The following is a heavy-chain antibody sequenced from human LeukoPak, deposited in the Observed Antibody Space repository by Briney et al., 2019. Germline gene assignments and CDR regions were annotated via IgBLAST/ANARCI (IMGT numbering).Heavy chain of an antibody. CDR1: GGPFSGYF. J-gene: IGHJ4*02. Sequence: TASETLSLTCAVSGGPFSGYFWSWIRQSSGKGLEWIGEIHNSGTTNYNPSLNSRVTISEDTSKNQFYLNLSSVTAADTAVYYCARRYYYNLGSFPFYVWGQETLVTVSS. CDR3: ARRYYYNLGSFPFYV. D-gene: IGHD3-10*01. V-gene: IGHV4-34*01. CDR2: IHNSGTT.